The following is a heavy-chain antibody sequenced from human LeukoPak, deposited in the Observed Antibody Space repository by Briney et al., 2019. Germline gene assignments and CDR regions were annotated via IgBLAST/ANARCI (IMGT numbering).Heavy chain of an antibody. D-gene: IGHD6-13*01. CDR3: ARKSIAAAGFFDY. J-gene: IGHJ4*02. CDR1: GFTFSSYG. CDR2: IWYDGSNK. V-gene: IGHV3-33*01. Sequence: PGGSVRLSCAASGFTFSSYGMHWVRQAPGKGLEWVAVIWYDGSNKYYADSVKGRFTISRDNSKNTLYLQMNSLRAEDTAVYYCARKSIAAAGFFDYWGQGTLVTVSS.